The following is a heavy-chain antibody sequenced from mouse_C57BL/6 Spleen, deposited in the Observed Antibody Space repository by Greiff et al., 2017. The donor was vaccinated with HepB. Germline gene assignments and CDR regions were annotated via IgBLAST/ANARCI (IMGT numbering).Heavy chain of an antibody. J-gene: IGHJ2*01. CDR3: ARDYYGSSLDY. D-gene: IGHD1-1*01. CDR2: INPGSGGT. Sequence: VQLQQSGAELVRPGTSVKVSCKASGYAFTNYLIEWVKQRPGQGLEGIGVINPGSGGTKYNEKFKGKAKLTADKSSSTAYMQLSSLTSEDSAVYFCARDYYGSSLDYWGQGTTLTVSS. CDR1: GYAFTNYL. V-gene: IGHV1-54*01.